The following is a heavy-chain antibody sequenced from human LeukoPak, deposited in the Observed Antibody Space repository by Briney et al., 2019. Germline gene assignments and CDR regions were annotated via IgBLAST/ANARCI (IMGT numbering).Heavy chain of an antibody. CDR1: GGTFSSYA. Sequence: GASVKVSCKASGGTFSSYAISWVRQAPGQGLEWMGRIIPIFGTANYAQKFQGRVTITTDESTSTAYMELSSRRSEDTAVYYCAREPWSSSSQYYFDYWGQGTLVTVSS. J-gene: IGHJ4*02. CDR2: IIPIFGTA. V-gene: IGHV1-69*05. D-gene: IGHD6-6*01. CDR3: AREPWSSSSQYYFDY.